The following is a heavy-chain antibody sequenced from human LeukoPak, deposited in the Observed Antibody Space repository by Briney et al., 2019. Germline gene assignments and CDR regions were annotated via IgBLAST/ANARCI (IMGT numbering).Heavy chain of an antibody. CDR1: GFTFSSYA. D-gene: IGHD2-2*01. CDR2: ISGSGGSR. V-gene: IGHV3-23*01. CDR3: AKAVVPAVNHFPFDY. Sequence: PGGSLRLSCAASGFTFSSYAMSWVRQAPGKGREWGSAISGSGGSRYYAESLKGRFTITRDTSKNKLYLQMTSPRAEDTAVYYCAKAVVPAVNHFPFDYWGQGTLVTVSS. J-gene: IGHJ4*02.